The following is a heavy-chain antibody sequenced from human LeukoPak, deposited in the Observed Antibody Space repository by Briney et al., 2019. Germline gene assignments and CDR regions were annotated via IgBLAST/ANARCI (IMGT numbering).Heavy chain of an antibody. CDR2: ISSSSSYI. CDR1: GFTFSSYS. Sequence: GGSLRLSCAASGFTFSSYSMNWVRRAPGKGLEWVSSISSSSSYIYYADSVKGRFTISRDNAKNSLYLQMNSLRAEDTAVYYCARVGWELPTVDYWGQGTLVTVSS. V-gene: IGHV3-21*01. J-gene: IGHJ4*02. CDR3: ARVGWELPTVDY. D-gene: IGHD1-26*01.